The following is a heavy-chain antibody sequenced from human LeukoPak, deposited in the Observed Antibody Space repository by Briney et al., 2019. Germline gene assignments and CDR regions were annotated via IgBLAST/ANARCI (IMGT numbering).Heavy chain of an antibody. D-gene: IGHD5-12*01. CDR1: GFTFSSYG. V-gene: IGHV3-33*01. Sequence: GGSLRLSCAASGFTFSSYGMHWVRQAPGKGLEWVAVIWYDGSNKYYADSVKGRFTISRDNFKNTLYLQMNSLRAEDTAVYYCARDRGGYSGYDYGTFDYWGQGTLVTVSS. CDR2: IWYDGSNK. J-gene: IGHJ4*02. CDR3: ARDRGGYSGYDYGTFDY.